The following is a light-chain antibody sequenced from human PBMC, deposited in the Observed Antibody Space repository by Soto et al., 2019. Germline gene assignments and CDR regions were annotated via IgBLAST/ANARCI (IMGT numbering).Light chain of an antibody. CDR1: QSVSNW. CDR3: QQYNTYSA. Sequence: DIQMTQSPSTLSASVGVRVTLTCRASQSVSNWLAWYQQKRGKAPELLIYDASSLKSGVPSRFSGSGSGTEFTLTISSLQPDDFATDYCQQYNTYSAFGQGTKVDIK. CDR2: DAS. V-gene: IGKV1-5*01. J-gene: IGKJ1*01.